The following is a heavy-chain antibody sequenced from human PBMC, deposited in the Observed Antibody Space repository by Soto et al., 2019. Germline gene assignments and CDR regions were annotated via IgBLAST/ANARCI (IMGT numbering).Heavy chain of an antibody. V-gene: IGHV3-33*01. CDR1: GFTFSTYG. CDR2: IWYDGSNK. J-gene: IGHJ4*01. Sequence: QVQLVESGGGVVQPGRSLRLSCAASGFTFSTYGMHWVRQAPGKGLEWVAVIWYDGSNKYYADSVKGRFTISRDYSKNTLYLQMNSLRAEDTAVYYCARIKRGIAAAGTLFDYWGHETLVTVSS. CDR3: ARIKRGIAAAGTLFDY. D-gene: IGHD6-13*01.